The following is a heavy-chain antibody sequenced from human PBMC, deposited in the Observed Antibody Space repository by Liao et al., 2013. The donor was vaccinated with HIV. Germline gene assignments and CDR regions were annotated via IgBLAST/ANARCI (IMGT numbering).Heavy chain of an antibody. V-gene: IGHV4-4*07. CDR2: IYGSGST. Sequence: QVQLQESGPGLVKPSETLSLTCSVSFGSISSYYWSWIRQPAGKGLEWIGRIYGSGSTNSDPSLKSRVTMSVDTSKNQFSLSLNSVTAADTAVYYCARKGVGIDAFDIWGQGDSGHRL. J-gene: IGHJ3*02. CDR3: ARKGVGIDAFDI. CDR1: FGSISSYY. D-gene: IGHD1-14*01.